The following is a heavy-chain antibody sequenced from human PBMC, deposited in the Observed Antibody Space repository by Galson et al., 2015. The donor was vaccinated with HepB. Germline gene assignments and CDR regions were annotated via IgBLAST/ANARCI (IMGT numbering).Heavy chain of an antibody. D-gene: IGHD3-22*01. CDR1: GFTFGDYA. J-gene: IGHJ4*02. V-gene: IGHV3-49*03. CDR3: TRVSRNMCFDSSGIFDI. Sequence: SLRLSCAASGFTFGDYALTWFRQAPGKGLEWVSLIRSKPYGGTTEYAASVKGRFTISRDDSKSIAFLQMNSLRTEDTAVYYCTRVSRNMCFDSSGIFDIWGQGTLVTVSS. CDR2: IRSKPYGGTT.